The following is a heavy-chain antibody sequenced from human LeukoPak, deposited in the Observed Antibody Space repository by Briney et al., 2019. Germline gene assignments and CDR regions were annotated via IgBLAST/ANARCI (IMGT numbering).Heavy chain of an antibody. CDR3: ARGASTYSDY. V-gene: IGHV3-74*01. Sequence: SGGSLRLPCAASGFTFSDYWMHWVRQAPGKGLVWVSRLTSDGRSTSYADSVKGRFTMSRDNAKNTLFLQMNSLRDEDTAVYYCARGASTYSDYWGQGTPVTVSS. CDR1: GFTFSDYW. J-gene: IGHJ4*02. CDR2: LTSDGRST.